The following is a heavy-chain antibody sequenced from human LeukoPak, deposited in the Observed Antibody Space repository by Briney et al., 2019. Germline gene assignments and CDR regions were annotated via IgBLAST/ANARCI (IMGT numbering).Heavy chain of an antibody. D-gene: IGHD3-3*01. V-gene: IGHV4-38-2*02. CDR3: ARQSSLYDFWSGAIDY. CDR2: IYHSGST. CDR1: GGSISSGYY. J-gene: IGHJ4*02. Sequence: PSETLSLTCIVSGGSISSGYYWGWIRQPPGKGLEWIGSIYHSGSTYYNPSLKSRVTISVDTSKNQFSLKLSSVTAADTAVYYCARQSSLYDFWSGAIDYWGQGTLVTVSS.